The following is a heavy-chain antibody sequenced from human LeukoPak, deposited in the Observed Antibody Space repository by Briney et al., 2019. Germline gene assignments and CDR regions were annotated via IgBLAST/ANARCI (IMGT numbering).Heavy chain of an antibody. CDR3: ARVVGLTGYSSSWYSGYYYYMDV. Sequence: SVKVSCKASGSTFRSYAISWVRQAPGQGLEWMGGIIPIFGTTNYAQKFQDRVTITADKSTSTACMELSSLRSEDTAVYYCARVVGLTGYSSSWYSGYYYYMDVWGKGTTVTVSS. J-gene: IGHJ6*03. V-gene: IGHV1-69*06. CDR2: IIPIFGTT. D-gene: IGHD6-13*01. CDR1: GSTFRSYA.